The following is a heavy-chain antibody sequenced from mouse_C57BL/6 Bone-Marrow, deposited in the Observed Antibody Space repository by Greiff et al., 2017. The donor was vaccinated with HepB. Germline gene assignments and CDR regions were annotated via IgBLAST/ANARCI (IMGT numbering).Heavy chain of an antibody. Sequence: QVHVKQSGPGLVQPSQSLSITCTVSGFSFTSYGVHWVRQSPGKGLEWLGVIWSGGSTDYNAAFISRLSISKDNSKSQVFFKMNSLQADDTAIYYCASPYLLVGGFAYWGQGTLVTVSA. J-gene: IGHJ3*01. V-gene: IGHV2-2*01. CDR3: ASPYLLVGGFAY. CDR1: GFSFTSYG. D-gene: IGHD2-1*01. CDR2: IWSGGST.